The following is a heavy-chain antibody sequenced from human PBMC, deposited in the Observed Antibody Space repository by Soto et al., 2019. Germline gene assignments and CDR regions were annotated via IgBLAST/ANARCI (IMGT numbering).Heavy chain of an antibody. D-gene: IGHD2-21*02. CDR2: INIDGTET. Sequence: LRLSCAASGFTFSSYAMSLVRQAPGKGLEWVSRINIDGTETNHADSVKGRFTISRDNAKNTLYLQMNSLRAEDTAVYYCARDVTQSLYYFDYWGQGTLVTVSS. J-gene: IGHJ4*02. CDR1: GFTFSSYA. CDR3: ARDVTQSLYYFDY. V-gene: IGHV3-74*01.